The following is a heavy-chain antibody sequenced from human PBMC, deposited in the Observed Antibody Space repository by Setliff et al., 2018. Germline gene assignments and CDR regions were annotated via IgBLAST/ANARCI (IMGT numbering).Heavy chain of an antibody. CDR3: ARSPITIFGVVLHPLDY. CDR1: GGSISVYY. CDR2: ISSGST. V-gene: IGHV4-59*01. D-gene: IGHD3-3*01. Sequence: SETLSLTCTVSGGSISVYYWTWFRQPPGKGLEWIGYISSGSTNYNPSLKSRVTISVDPSKNQFSLRVTSVTAADTAVYYCARSPITIFGVVLHPLDYWGQGTLVTVSS. J-gene: IGHJ4*02.